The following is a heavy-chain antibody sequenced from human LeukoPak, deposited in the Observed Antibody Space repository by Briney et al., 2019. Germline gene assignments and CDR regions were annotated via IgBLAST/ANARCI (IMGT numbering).Heavy chain of an antibody. J-gene: IGHJ5*02. CDR2: ISSSGSTI. CDR1: GFTFSSYE. V-gene: IGHV3-48*03. CDR3: ARDVRRWFDP. Sequence: GGSLRLSCAASGFTFSSYEMNWVRQAPGKGLEWVSYISSSGSTIYYADSVKGRFTISRDNAKNTLYLQMNSLRAEDTAVYYCARDVRRWFDPWGQGTLVTVSS.